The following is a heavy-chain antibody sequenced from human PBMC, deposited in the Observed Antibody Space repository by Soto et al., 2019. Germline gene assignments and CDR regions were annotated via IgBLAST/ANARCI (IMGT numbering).Heavy chain of an antibody. J-gene: IGHJ4*02. CDR2: IDPSDSQT. D-gene: IGHD3-22*01. CDR1: GYSLAGYW. V-gene: IGHV5-10-1*01. CDR3: ARQIYDSDTGPNFQYYFDS. Sequence: PGESLKIAGKGSGYSLAGYWVTWVRQKPGKGLEWMGRIDPSDSQTYYSPSFRGHVTISATKSITTVFLQWSSLRASDTAMYYCARQIYDSDTGPNFQYYFDSWGQGTPVTVSS.